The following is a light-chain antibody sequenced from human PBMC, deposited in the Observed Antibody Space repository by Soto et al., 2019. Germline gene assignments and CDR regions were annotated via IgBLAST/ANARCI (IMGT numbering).Light chain of an antibody. Sequence: QSVLTQPPSASGTPGQRVTISCSGSSSNIGNKYVDWYQQVPGTAPKLLIYGNDQRPSGVPDRFSGSKSGTSASLAISGRRSEVEADYSGAAWDARLNVVFGGGTKLTVL. CDR2: GND. CDR1: SSNIGNKY. V-gene: IGLV1-47*01. J-gene: IGLJ2*01. CDR3: AAWDARLNVV.